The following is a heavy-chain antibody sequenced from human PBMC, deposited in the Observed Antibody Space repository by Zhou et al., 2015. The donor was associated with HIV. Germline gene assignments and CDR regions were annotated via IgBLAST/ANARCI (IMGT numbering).Heavy chain of an antibody. Sequence: QVQLVQSGAEVKKPGASVKVSCKASGYTFTSYGISWVRQAPGQGLEWMGWISAYNGVTEYAQTLQDRLTMSTDTSTNTAYMELRSLRSDDTAVYYCAKDHVHCCRGALNALDTWGQGTMVTVSS. CDR1: GYTFTSYG. V-gene: IGHV1-18*01. J-gene: IGHJ3*02. D-gene: IGHD2-21*02. CDR2: ISAYNGVT. CDR3: AKDHVHCCRGALNALDT.